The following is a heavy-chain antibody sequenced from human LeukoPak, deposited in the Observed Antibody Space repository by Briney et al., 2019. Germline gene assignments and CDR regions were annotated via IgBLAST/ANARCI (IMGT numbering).Heavy chain of an antibody. Sequence: GGSMTLSCAASGYSFDSYGMSWVSQVHGEGLEWGSSINCNGGSTGYADSVRGRFTISRDNAKNSLYLQISSLSAEDTALSYCVRCFNNYGYPTGYWGQGTMVTVSS. CDR1: GYSFDSYG. V-gene: IGHV3-20*04. D-gene: IGHD5-24*01. J-gene: IGHJ4*02. CDR3: VRCFNNYGYPTGY. CDR2: INCNGGST.